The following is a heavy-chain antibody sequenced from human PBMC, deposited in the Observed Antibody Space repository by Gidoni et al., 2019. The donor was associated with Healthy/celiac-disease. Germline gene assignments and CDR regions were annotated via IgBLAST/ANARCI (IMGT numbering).Heavy chain of an antibody. CDR2: ISGSGGTT. CDR1: GFTFSTYA. CDR3: AKDVLYGDYGDWYFDY. D-gene: IGHD4-17*01. V-gene: IGHV3-23*01. J-gene: IGHJ4*02. Sequence: LRLSCAASGFTFSTYAMSWVRQAPGKGLEWVSGISGSGGTTYYADSVKGRFTISRDNSKNTLYLQMNSLRAEDTAIYYCAKDVLYGDYGDWYFDYWGQGTLVTVSS.